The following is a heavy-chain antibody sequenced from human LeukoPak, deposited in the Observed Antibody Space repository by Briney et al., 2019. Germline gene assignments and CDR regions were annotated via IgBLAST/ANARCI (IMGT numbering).Heavy chain of an antibody. Sequence: GASVKVSCKASVYAFSGYNMHWGRQAPRHGLEWMGRINPNSGGTNYAHKFQSRVTMTRDTSISTAYIELSRLITDETAVYSCAREGITMVRGAHPPRFDYWRQGTLVTVSS. D-gene: IGHD3-10*01. CDR2: INPNSGGT. J-gene: IGHJ4*02. CDR1: VYAFSGYN. CDR3: AREGITMVRGAHPPRFDY. V-gene: IGHV1-2*06.